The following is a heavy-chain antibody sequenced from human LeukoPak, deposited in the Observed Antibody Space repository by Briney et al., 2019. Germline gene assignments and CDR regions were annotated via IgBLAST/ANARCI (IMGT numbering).Heavy chain of an antibody. Sequence: PGGSLRLSCAASGFRFSSYWVTWVRQAPEKGLEWVAKIKQDGSEKYYVDSVKGRFTISRDNAKNLLYLQMNSLRAEDTAVYYCARGLSGGDYFDYWGQGTLVTVSS. J-gene: IGHJ4*02. D-gene: IGHD2-15*01. CDR1: GFRFSSYW. V-gene: IGHV3-7*01. CDR2: IKQDGSEK. CDR3: ARGLSGGDYFDY.